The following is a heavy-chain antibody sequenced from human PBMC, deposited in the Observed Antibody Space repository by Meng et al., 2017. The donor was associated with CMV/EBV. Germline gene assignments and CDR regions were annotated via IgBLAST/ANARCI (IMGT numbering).Heavy chain of an antibody. D-gene: IGHD3-10*01. J-gene: IGHJ6*02. CDR3: ARDRSGDYYYYHGMDV. CDR2: IIPIFGTA. Sequence: SVQVSCKASGGTFSSDAISWARQAPGQGLEWMGGIIPIFGTANYAQKFQGRVTITTDESTSTAYMELSSLRSEDTAVYYCARDRSGDYYYYHGMDVWGQGTTVTVSS. CDR1: GGTFSSDA. V-gene: IGHV1-69*05.